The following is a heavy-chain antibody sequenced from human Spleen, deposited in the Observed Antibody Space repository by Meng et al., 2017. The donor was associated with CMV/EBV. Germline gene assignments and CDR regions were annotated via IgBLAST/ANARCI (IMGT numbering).Heavy chain of an antibody. J-gene: IGHJ6*02. V-gene: IGHV1-69*04. D-gene: IGHD1-1*01. CDR3: ARDIVERHYYYYGMDV. CDR1: GGTFSSYT. CDR2: IIPILGIA. Sequence: SVKVSCKASGGTFSSYTISWVRQAPGQGLEWMGRIIPILGIANYAQKFQGRVTMTRDTSISTAYMELSRLRSDDTAVYYCARDIVERHYYYYGMDVWGQGTTVTVSS.